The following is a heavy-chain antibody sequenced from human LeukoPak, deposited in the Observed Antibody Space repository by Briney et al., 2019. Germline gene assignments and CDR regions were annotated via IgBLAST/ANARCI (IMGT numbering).Heavy chain of an antibody. V-gene: IGHV3-23*01. Sequence: GSLRLSCAASGFTFNNYAMTWVRQAPGKGLEWVSSISGGGGTTNYADSVKGRFTMSRDNSKNTVYMQMNSLRAEDTAVYYCAKGRDAYNYHDAFDMWGQGTMVTVSS. J-gene: IGHJ3*02. CDR2: ISGGGGTT. CDR1: GFTFNNYA. D-gene: IGHD5-24*01. CDR3: AKGRDAYNYHDAFDM.